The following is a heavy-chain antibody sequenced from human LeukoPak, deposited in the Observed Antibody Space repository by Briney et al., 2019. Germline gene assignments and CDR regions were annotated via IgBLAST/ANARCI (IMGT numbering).Heavy chain of an antibody. D-gene: IGHD6-13*01. CDR2: INHSGST. J-gene: IGHJ6*02. CDR3: ARGRRSSWPYYYYGMDV. V-gene: IGHV4-34*01. Sequence: SETLSLTCAVDAWSFSGYYWSWIRQPPGKGLEWIGEINHSGSTNYNPSLKSRITISVETSKNQSSLKLSSVTAADTAVYYCARGRRSSWPYYYYGMDVWGQGTTVTVSS. CDR1: AWSFSGYY.